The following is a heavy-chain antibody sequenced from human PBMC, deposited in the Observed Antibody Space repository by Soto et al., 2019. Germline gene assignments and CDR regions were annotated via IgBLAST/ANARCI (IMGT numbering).Heavy chain of an antibody. D-gene: IGHD2-2*02. CDR3: ARDWINVVVPAAIRFPGMDV. CDR2: IIPIFGTA. J-gene: IGHJ6*02. V-gene: IGHV1-69*13. Sequence: SVKVSCKASGGTFSSYAISWVRQAPGQGLEWMGGIIPIFGTANYAQKFQGRVTITADESTSTAYMELSSLRSEDTAVYYCARDWINVVVPAAIRFPGMDVWCQGTTVTSP. CDR1: GGTFSSYA.